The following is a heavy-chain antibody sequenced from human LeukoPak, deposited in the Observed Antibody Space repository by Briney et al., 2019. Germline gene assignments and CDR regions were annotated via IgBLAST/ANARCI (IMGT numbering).Heavy chain of an antibody. CDR2: IYYSGST. V-gene: IGHV4-59*01. J-gene: IGHJ5*02. CDR1: GGSFSTYY. Sequence: SENLSLTCTVSGGSFSTYYWSWIRQPPGKGLEWIGYIYYSGSTNYNPSLKSRVTISVDTSKNQFSLKLSSVTAADTALYYCARVVPGNWFDPWGQGTLVTVSS. CDR3: ARVVPGNWFDP.